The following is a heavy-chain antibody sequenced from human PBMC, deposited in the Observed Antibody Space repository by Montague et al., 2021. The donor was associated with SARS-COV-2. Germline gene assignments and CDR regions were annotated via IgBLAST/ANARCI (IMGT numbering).Heavy chain of an antibody. CDR1: GFTFSSYS. D-gene: IGHD2-21*01. Sequence: SLRLSCAASGFTFSSYSMNWVRQAPGKGLEWVSSISSSSSNIYYADSVKGWFTISRDNAKNSLYLQMNSLRAEDTAVYYCAKARSAWYPEVVAFQRSDAFDLWGQGTMVTVSS. CDR3: AKARSAWYPEVVAFQRSDAFDL. J-gene: IGHJ3*01. V-gene: IGHV3-21*04. CDR2: ISSSSSNI.